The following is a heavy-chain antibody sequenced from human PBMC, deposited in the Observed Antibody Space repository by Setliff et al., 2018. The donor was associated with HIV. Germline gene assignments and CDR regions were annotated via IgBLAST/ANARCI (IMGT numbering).Heavy chain of an antibody. Sequence: ASVKVSCKASGYTFTSYAMSWVRQAPGQGLEWMGWINTNTGNPTYAQGFTGRFVFSLETSVSTAYLQISSLKAEDTAVYYCARIGKLLPDALDIWGQGTMVTVS. CDR2: INTNTGNP. CDR3: ARIGKLLPDALDI. D-gene: IGHD3-10*01. J-gene: IGHJ3*02. CDR1: GYTFTSYA. V-gene: IGHV7-4-1*02.